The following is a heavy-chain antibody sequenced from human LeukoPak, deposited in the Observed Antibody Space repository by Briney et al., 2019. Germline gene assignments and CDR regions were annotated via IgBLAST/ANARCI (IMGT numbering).Heavy chain of an antibody. Sequence: GASVKVSCKASGYTFTGYYMHWVRQAPGQGLELMGWINPNSGGTNYAQKFQGRVTMTRDTSISTAYMELSRLRSDDTAVYYCARVVIPGDYYYYYYMDVWGKGTTVTVSS. CDR3: ARVVIPGDYYYYYYMDV. V-gene: IGHV1-2*02. J-gene: IGHJ6*03. CDR2: INPNSGGT. D-gene: IGHD3-22*01. CDR1: GYTFTGYY.